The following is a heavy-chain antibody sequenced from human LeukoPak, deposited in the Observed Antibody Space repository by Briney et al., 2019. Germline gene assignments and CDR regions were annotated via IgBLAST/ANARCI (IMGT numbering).Heavy chain of an antibody. J-gene: IGHJ4*02. V-gene: IGHV4-59*01. D-gene: IGHD5-12*01. CDR3: ARGGIRGYSAFDNLDF. CDR1: GASINDFY. CDR2: VYYGGST. Sequence: TSETLSLTCAVSGASINDFYWTWIRQPPGKGLEWIGYVYYGGSTNYNPSLKSRVSMSVDTSKNQFSLTLTSVTVADTAFYYCARGGIRGYSAFDNLDFWGLGTHVTVSS.